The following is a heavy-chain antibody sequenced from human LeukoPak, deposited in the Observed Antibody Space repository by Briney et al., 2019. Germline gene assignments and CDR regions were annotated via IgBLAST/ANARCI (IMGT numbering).Heavy chain of an antibody. Sequence: GESLKFSCKGSGYSFTSYWIGWVRQMPGKGLEWMGIIYPGDSDTRYSPSFQGRVTISADKSISTAYLQWSSLKASDTAMYYCARLRRYYDSSGYYYAGHFQHWGQGTLVTVSS. J-gene: IGHJ1*01. CDR3: ARLRRYYDSSGYYYAGHFQH. CDR1: GYSFTSYW. V-gene: IGHV5-51*01. D-gene: IGHD3-22*01. CDR2: IYPGDSDT.